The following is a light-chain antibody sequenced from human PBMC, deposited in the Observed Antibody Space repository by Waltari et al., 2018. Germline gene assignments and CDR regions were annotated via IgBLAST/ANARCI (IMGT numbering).Light chain of an antibody. Sequence: QTVVTQEPSLTVSPGGTVTHTCASSTGDVTSGHYPYWFQQKPGQAPRTLIYETSNKHSWTPARFSGSLLGGKAALTLSGAQAEDEADYYCLLSYSGSWVFGGGTKLTVL. J-gene: IGLJ3*02. CDR2: ETS. CDR3: LLSYSGSWV. CDR1: TGDVTSGHY. V-gene: IGLV7-46*01.